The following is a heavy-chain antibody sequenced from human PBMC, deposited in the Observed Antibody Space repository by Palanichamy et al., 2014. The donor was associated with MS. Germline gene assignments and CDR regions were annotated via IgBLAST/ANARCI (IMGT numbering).Heavy chain of an antibody. CDR1: GFTFSSHR. Sequence: EVQLVESGGGLVKPGGSRRLSCAVSGFTFSSHRMTWVRQAPGKGLEWVASIGSTSSYIDYPDSLKGRFTISRDNAKNSLYLQMSSLRAEDTAVYYCASGLTLDYWGQGTLVTVSS. D-gene: IGHD3/OR15-3a*01. V-gene: IGHV3-21*02. CDR2: IGSTSSYI. CDR3: ASGLTLDY. J-gene: IGHJ4*02.